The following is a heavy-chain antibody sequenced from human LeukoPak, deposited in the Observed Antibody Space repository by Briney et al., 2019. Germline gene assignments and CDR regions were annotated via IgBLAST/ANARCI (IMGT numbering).Heavy chain of an antibody. CDR3: AKQGGGYCCGGSCYWNWFDP. J-gene: IGHJ5*02. CDR1: GGSISSGGYY. V-gene: IGHV4-31*03. Sequence: SQTLSLTCTVSGGSISSGGYYWSWIRQHPGKGLEWIGYIYYSGSTYYNPSLKSRVTISVDTSKNQFSLKLSSVTAADTAVYYCAKQGGGYCCGGSCYWNWFDPWGQGTLVTVSS. CDR2: IYYSGST. D-gene: IGHD2-15*01.